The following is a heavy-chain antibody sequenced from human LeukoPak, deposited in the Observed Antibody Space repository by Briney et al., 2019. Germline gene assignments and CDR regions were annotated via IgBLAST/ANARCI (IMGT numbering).Heavy chain of an antibody. CDR1: GGTFSSYA. CDR3: ARSKSGWYYVYFDY. CDR2: IIPIFGTA. J-gene: IGHJ4*02. V-gene: IGHV1-69*13. Sequence: ASVKVSRKASGGTFSSYAISWVRQAPGQGLEWMGGIIPIFGTANYAQKFQGRVTITADESTSTAYMELSSLRSEDTAVYYCARSKSGWYYVYFDYWGQGTLVTVSS. D-gene: IGHD6-19*01.